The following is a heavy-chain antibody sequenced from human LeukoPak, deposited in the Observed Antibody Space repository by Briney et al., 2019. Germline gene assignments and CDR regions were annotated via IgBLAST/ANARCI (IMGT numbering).Heavy chain of an antibody. CDR1: GYVLSELS. CDR3: ATELRSGYFDY. J-gene: IGHJ4*02. CDR2: FDPEDDER. D-gene: IGHD3-22*01. V-gene: IGHV1-24*01. Sequence: ASVKVSCKLSGYVLSELSMHWVRQAPGKGLEWMGGFDPEDDERIYAQKLQGRVTMTEDTSTDTAHMELSSLRSEDTAVYYCATELRSGYFDYWGQGTLVTVSS.